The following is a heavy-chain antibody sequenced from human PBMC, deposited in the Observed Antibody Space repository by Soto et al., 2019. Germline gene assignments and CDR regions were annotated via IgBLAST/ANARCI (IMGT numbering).Heavy chain of an antibody. V-gene: IGHV1-18*04. CDR1: GYRFNDYA. Sequence: VQLVQSGPEVKKPGASVKVSCKASGYRFNDYAISWVRQAPGQGLEWMGWISAYSGQTNLAQKFQCRVTMNAERSTSTAYIELRSVSSDDTAVYFCVRDPRDYFGSGTSPYPWGQGTLVTVSS. CDR3: VRDPRDYFGSGTSPYP. CDR2: ISAYSGQT. J-gene: IGHJ5*02. D-gene: IGHD3-10*01.